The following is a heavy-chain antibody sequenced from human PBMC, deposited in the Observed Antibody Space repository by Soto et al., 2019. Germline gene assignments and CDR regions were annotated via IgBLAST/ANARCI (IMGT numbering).Heavy chain of an antibody. J-gene: IGHJ4*02. Sequence: QVQLVQSGAEVKKPGSSVKVSCKASGGTFSSYAISWVRQAPGQGLEGMGGIIPIFGTANYAQKFQGRVTITADESTSTAYMELSSLRSEDTAVYYCARDLRRGYSSSWYYFDYWGQGTLVTVSS. V-gene: IGHV1-69*01. CDR1: GGTFSSYA. D-gene: IGHD6-13*01. CDR2: IIPIFGTA. CDR3: ARDLRRGYSSSWYYFDY.